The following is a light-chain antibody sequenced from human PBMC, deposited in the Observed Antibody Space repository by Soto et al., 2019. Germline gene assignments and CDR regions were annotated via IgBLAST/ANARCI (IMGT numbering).Light chain of an antibody. J-gene: IGLJ7*01. CDR2: EVR. CDR1: SSDVGSHNL. V-gene: IGLV2-23*02. Sequence: QSALTQPASLSGSPGQSLTISCTGTSSDVGSHNLVSWYQQHPGQAPKLMIYEVRKRALGVSTRFSASKSGNTASLTIAGLQAEDEADYYCCSYGGSRAVFGGGTPLTVL. CDR3: CSYGGSRAV.